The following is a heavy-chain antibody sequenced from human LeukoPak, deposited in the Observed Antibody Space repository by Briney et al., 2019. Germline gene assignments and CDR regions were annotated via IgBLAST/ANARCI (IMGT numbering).Heavy chain of an antibody. CDR3: ARVTGYMTEDYFDY. CDR2: IYYSGST. V-gene: IGHV4-59*01. Sequence: SETLSLTCTVSGGSINYYYWSWIRQPPGKGLEWIGYIYYSGSTNYNPSLKSRVTISVDTSKNQFSLRLSSVTAADTAVYYCARVTGYMTEDYFDYWGQGTLITVSS. D-gene: IGHD6-13*01. CDR1: GGSINYYY. J-gene: IGHJ4*02.